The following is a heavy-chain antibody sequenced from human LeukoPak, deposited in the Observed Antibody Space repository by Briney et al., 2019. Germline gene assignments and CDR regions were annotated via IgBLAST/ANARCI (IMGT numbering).Heavy chain of an antibody. Sequence: GGSLRLSCAASGFTFDDYAMHWVRQAPGKGPVWVSRIDPDGSRIDYAESVRGRFTISRDSAKNTLYLQMNSLRAEDTAVYYCSRDFVGADDYWGQGTLVTVSS. CDR1: GFTFDDYA. D-gene: IGHD1-26*01. V-gene: IGHV3-74*01. CDR2: IDPDGSRI. J-gene: IGHJ4*02. CDR3: SRDFVGADDY.